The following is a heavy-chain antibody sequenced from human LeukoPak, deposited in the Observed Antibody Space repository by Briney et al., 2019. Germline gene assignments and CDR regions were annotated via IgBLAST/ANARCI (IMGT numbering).Heavy chain of an antibody. Sequence: GGSLRLSCAGSGFTFSSYEMNWVRQAPGKGLGWVSYISSSGRAIYYADSVKGRFTVSRDNAKNSLYLQMNSLRAEDTAVYYCARCPRWAHFDYWGQGTLVTVSS. D-gene: IGHD4-23*01. CDR3: ARCPRWAHFDY. V-gene: IGHV3-48*03. CDR2: ISSSGRAI. CDR1: GFTFSSYE. J-gene: IGHJ4*02.